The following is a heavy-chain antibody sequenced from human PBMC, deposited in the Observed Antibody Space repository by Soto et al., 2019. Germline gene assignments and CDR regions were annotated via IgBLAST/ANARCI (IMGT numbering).Heavy chain of an antibody. D-gene: IGHD3-22*01. J-gene: IGHJ4*02. CDR2: ISYDGSNK. Sequence: GGSLRLSCAASGFTFSSYGMHWVRQAPGKGLEWVAVISYDGSNKYYADSVKGRFTISRDNSKNTLYLQMNSLRAEDTAVYYCAKDSHPHENYYDSSGYWLSPPDYWGQGTLVTVSS. CDR1: GFTFSSYG. V-gene: IGHV3-30*18. CDR3: AKDSHPHENYYDSSGYWLSPPDY.